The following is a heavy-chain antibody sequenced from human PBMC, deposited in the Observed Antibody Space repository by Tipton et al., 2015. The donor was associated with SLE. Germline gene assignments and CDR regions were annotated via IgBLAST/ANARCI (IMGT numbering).Heavy chain of an antibody. Sequence: SLRLSCAASGFPFSIHWIHWVRQAPEKGLVWVSRIIDDGSGANYADSVKGRFIISRDNARNTLYLQMHSLRAEDAALYYCATAGLSGGRRMDWWGQGTLVTVSS. CDR1: GFPFSIHW. V-gene: IGHV3-74*01. J-gene: IGHJ4*02. CDR3: ATAGLSGGRRMDW. D-gene: IGHD3/OR15-3a*01. CDR2: IIDDGSGA.